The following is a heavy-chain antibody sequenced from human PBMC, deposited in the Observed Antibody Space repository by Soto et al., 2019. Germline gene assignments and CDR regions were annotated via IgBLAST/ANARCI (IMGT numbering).Heavy chain of an antibody. V-gene: IGHV4-38-2*01. CDR3: ARVSILWFDH. J-gene: IGHJ5*02. D-gene: IGHD3-9*01. CDR2: IFHTGST. CDR1: GYSITSGYY. Sequence: NPSETLSLTCAVSGYSITSGYYWAWIRQPPGQRLEWIGYIFHTGSTNYNPSLNSRLTISVDTTKNHFSLRLSSVTAADTAVYYCARVSILWFDHWGQGNLVTVSS.